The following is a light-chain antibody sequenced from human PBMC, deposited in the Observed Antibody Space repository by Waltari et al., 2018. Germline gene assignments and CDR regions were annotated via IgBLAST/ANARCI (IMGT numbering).Light chain of an antibody. V-gene: IGLV1-47*01. Sequence: QSVLTQPPSASGTPGQRVTISCSGGSSNVGNHYVHWYQQLPGTAPKLRIYRNNQRPSGVPDRFSGSKSGTSASLAISGLRSEDEADYYCAAWDDSLSGFNWLFGGGTTLTVL. CDR3: AAWDDSLSGFNWL. J-gene: IGLJ3*02. CDR1: SSNVGNHY. CDR2: RNN.